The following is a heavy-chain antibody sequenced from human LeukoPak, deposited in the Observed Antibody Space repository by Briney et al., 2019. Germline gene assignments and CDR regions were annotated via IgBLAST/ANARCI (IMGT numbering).Heavy chain of an antibody. CDR2: ISSSGSTI. D-gene: IGHD4-17*01. J-gene: IGHJ2*01. Sequence: GGSLRLSCAASGFTVSSNYMSWVRQAPGKRLEWVSYISSSGSTIYYADSVKGRFTIPRDNAKNSLYLQMNSLRVEDTAVYYCATNLDYGDSDYWYFDLWGRGTLVTVSS. V-gene: IGHV3-11*04. CDR3: ATNLDYGDSDYWYFDL. CDR1: GFTVSSNY.